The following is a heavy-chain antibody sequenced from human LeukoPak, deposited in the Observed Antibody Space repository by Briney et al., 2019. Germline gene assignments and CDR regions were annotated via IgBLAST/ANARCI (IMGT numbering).Heavy chain of an antibody. CDR3: ARVGTVLDGGY. CDR1: GGSISSDY. CDR2: IYYSGGT. V-gene: IGHV4-59*01. D-gene: IGHD1-7*01. J-gene: IGHJ4*02. Sequence: PSETLSLTCTVYGGSISSDYWSWIRQPPGKGLDWIGYIYYSGGTNYNPSLKSRVTISVDTSKKQFSLKLSSVTAADTAVYYCARVGTVLDGGYWGQGILVTVS.